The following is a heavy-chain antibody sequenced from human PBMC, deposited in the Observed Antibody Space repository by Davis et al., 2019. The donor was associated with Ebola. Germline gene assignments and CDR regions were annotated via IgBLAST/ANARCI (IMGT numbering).Heavy chain of an antibody. V-gene: IGHV1-69*04. J-gene: IGHJ5*02. Sequence: AASVKVSCKTSGGTFSNYAINWVRQAPGQGLEWMGRIIPIVGIGDYAQSFRGRVTITADKSTSTAYLELSSLISDDTAVYFCARDPPGPWGQGTPVTVSS. CDR3: ARDPPGP. D-gene: IGHD3-10*01. CDR2: IIPIVGIG. CDR1: GGTFSNYA.